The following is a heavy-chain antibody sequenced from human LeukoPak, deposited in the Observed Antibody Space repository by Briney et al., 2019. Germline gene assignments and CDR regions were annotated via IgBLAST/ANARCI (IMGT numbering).Heavy chain of an antibody. Sequence: GGSLRLSCAASGFTFSSYSMNWVRQAPGKGLEWVSSISSSSSYIYYADSVKGRFTISRDNAKNSPYLQMNSLRAEDTAVYYCARRGYSYGALDYWGQGTLVTVSS. CDR1: GFTFSSYS. CDR2: ISSSSSYI. D-gene: IGHD5-18*01. CDR3: ARRGYSYGALDY. V-gene: IGHV3-21*01. J-gene: IGHJ4*02.